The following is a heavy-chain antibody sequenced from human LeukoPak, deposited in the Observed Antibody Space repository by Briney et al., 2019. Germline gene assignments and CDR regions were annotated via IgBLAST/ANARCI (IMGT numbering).Heavy chain of an antibody. Sequence: PGGSLRLSCAASGFTFSDSYMSWIRQTPGKGLEWLSYISSSSSDTNYADSVKGRFTISRDNAKNSLYLQMNSLRAEDTAVYYCARGSRTIELGDDYWGQGTLVAVTS. CDR1: GFTFSDSY. CDR2: ISSSSSDT. D-gene: IGHD5-24*01. CDR3: ARGSRTIELGDDY. J-gene: IGHJ4*02. V-gene: IGHV3-11*06.